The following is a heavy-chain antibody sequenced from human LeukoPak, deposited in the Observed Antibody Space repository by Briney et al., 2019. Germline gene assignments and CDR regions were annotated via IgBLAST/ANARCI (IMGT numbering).Heavy chain of an antibody. CDR1: GFTFSRYW. CDR3: AREAY. J-gene: IGHJ4*02. Sequence: GGSLRLSCAASGFTFSRYWMSWVRQAPGKGLQWVASVKEDGSQKNYADTVKGRFTIFRDNAKKSLVPQMNSLRVDDTAVYYCAREAYWGPGTLVTVSS. V-gene: IGHV3-7*01. CDR2: VKEDGSQK.